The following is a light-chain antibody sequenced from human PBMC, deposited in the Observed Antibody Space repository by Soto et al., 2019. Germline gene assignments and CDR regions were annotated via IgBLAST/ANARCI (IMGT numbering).Light chain of an antibody. J-gene: IGKJ3*01. CDR1: QSGSSN. V-gene: IGKV3-15*01. CDR2: GAS. Sequence: EIVMTQSPATLSVSPGERATLSCRVSQSGSSNLAWYQQKPGQAPRLLIYGASTRATGIPARFSGSGSGTEFTLTISSLQSEDFAVYYCQQYNNWPPLTFGPGTKVDIK. CDR3: QQYNNWPPLT.